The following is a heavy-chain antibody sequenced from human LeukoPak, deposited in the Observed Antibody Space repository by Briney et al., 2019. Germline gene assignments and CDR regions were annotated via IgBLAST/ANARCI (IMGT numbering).Heavy chain of an antibody. CDR3: ARIDRAVAGTIDY. D-gene: IGHD6-19*01. Sequence: SETLSLTCTVPGGSISSYFWSWIRQPPGKGLEWIGYIYYSGSTNYNPSLKSRVTMSVDTSKNQFSPKLSSVTAADTAVYYCARIDRAVAGTIDYWGQGTLVTVSS. V-gene: IGHV4-59*08. J-gene: IGHJ4*02. CDR1: GGSISSYF. CDR2: IYYSGST.